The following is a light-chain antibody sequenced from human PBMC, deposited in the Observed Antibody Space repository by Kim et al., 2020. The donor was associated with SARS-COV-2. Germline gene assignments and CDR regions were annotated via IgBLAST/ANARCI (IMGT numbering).Light chain of an antibody. CDR1: QSLGSA. CDR3: QQYVSWPLT. V-gene: IGKV3-15*01. Sequence: VSPGESATLTCRASQSLGSALAWYQQKPGRAPRLLIHAASIRVSDFPARFSGSGSGTEFTLTISSLQSEDFAVYYCQQYVSWPLTFGGGTKVDIK. CDR2: AAS. J-gene: IGKJ4*01.